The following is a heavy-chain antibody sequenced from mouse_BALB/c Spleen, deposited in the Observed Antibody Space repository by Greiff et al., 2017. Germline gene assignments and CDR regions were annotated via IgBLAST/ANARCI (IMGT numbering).Heavy chain of an antibody. J-gene: IGHJ3*01. V-gene: IGHV2-9*02. CDR2: IWAGGST. CDR1: GFSLTSYG. Sequence: VKVVESGPGLVAPSQSLSITCTVSGFSLTSYGVHWVRQPPGKGLEWLGVIWAGGSTNYNSALMSRLSISKDNSKSQVFLKMNSLQTDDTAMYYCAREKSGDYPFAYWGQGTLVTVSA. D-gene: IGHD2-4*01. CDR3: AREKSGDYPFAY.